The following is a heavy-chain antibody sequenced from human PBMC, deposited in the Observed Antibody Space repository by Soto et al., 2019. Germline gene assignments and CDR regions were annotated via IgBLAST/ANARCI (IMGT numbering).Heavy chain of an antibody. V-gene: IGHV4-31*03. Sequence: LSLTCTVSGGSISSGGYYWSWIRQHPGKGLEWIGYIYYSGSTYYNPSLKSRVTISVDTSKNQFSLKLSSVTAADTAVYYCAREASITIFGVVTAKANWFDPWGQGTLVTVSS. CDR1: GGSISSGGYY. CDR3: AREASITIFGVVTAKANWFDP. CDR2: IYYSGST. J-gene: IGHJ5*02. D-gene: IGHD3-3*01.